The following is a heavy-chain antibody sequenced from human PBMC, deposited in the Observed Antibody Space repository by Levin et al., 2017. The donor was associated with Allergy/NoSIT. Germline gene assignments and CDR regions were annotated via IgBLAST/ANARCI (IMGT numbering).Heavy chain of an antibody. D-gene: IGHD2-15*01. CDR1: GFTFSSYA. CDR3: AKDIIVVVVAATPKGFDY. V-gene: IGHV3-23*01. J-gene: IGHJ4*02. Sequence: RSGGSLRLSCAASGFTFSSYAMSWVRQAPGKGLEWVSAISGSGGSTYYADSVKGRFTISRDNSKNTLYLQMNSLRAEDTAVYYCAKDIIVVVVAATPKGFDYWGQGTLVTVSS. CDR2: ISGSGGST.